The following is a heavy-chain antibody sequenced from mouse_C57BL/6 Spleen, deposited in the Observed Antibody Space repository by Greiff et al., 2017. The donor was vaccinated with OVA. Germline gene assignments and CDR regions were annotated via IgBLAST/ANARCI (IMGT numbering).Heavy chain of an antibody. CDR3: ARGPRWYFDV. CDR1: GYTFTSYW. D-gene: IGHD6-1*01. V-gene: IGHV1-69*01. Sequence: QVQLQQPGAELVMPGASVKLSCKASGYTFTSYWMHWVKQRPGQGLEWIGEIDPSDSYTNYNQKFKGKSTLTVDKSSSTAYMQLSSLTSEDSAVYDCARGPRWYFDVWGTGTTVTVSS. J-gene: IGHJ1*03. CDR2: IDPSDSYT.